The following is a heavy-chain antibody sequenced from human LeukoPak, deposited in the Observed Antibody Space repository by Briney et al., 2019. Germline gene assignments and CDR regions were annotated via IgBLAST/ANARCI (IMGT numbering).Heavy chain of an antibody. Sequence: GGSLRLSCAASGFTFSSYEMHWVRQAPGKGLEYVSAISSNGDSTYYANFVKGRFIISRDNSRNTLYLQMGSLRPEDMAVYYCARDRPGDVWGEGTTVTVSS. CDR2: ISSNGDST. CDR1: GFTFSSYE. V-gene: IGHV3-64*01. CDR3: ARDRPGDV. J-gene: IGHJ6*04.